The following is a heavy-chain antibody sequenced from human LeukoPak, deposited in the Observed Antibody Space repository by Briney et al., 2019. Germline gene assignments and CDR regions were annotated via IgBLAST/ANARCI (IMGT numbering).Heavy chain of an antibody. D-gene: IGHD6-19*01. CDR2: IIPIFGTA. Sequence: GASVKVSCKASGGTFSSYAISWVRQAPGQGLEWMGRIIPIFGTANYAQKFQGRVTITTDESTSTAYMELSSLRSEDTAVYYCARDLSIAVAGRWGFDYWGQGTLVTVSS. V-gene: IGHV1-69*05. J-gene: IGHJ4*02. CDR1: GGTFSSYA. CDR3: ARDLSIAVAGRWGFDY.